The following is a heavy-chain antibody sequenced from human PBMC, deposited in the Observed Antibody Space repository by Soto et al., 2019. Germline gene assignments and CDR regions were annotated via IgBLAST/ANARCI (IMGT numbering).Heavy chain of an antibody. CDR1: CGSIRDGGYY. D-gene: IGHD6-6*01. Sequence: TLSLTCTVSCGSIRDGGYYWSWIRQPPGKALEWLALIYWNDDKRYSPSLKSRLTITKDTSKNQVVLTMTNMDPVDTATYYCAHSGAARYFDYWGQGTLVTVSS. V-gene: IGHV2-5*01. CDR3: AHSGAARYFDY. J-gene: IGHJ4*02. CDR2: IYWNDDK.